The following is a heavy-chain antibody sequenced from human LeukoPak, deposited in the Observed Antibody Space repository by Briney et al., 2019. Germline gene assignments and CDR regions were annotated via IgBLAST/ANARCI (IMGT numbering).Heavy chain of an antibody. CDR2: ISNSGSTI. V-gene: IGHV3-48*03. J-gene: IGHJ4*02. CDR1: GFTFSSYE. CDR3: ARYRAAPNYFDF. Sequence: GGSLRLSCAASGFTFSSYEMNWVRQAPGKGLEWVSYISNSGSTIYHADSVKGRFTISRDNAKNSLYLQMNSLRAEDTAVYYCARYRAAPNYFDFWGQGTLVTVSS. D-gene: IGHD6-13*01.